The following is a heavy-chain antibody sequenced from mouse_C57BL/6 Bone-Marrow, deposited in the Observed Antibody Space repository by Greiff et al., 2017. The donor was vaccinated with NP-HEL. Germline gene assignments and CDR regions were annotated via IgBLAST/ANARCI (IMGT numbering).Heavy chain of an antibody. Sequence: VQLQQPGAELVRPGTSVKLSCKASGYTFTSYWMHWVKQRPGQGLEWIGVIDPSDSYTNYNQKFKGKATLTVDTSSSTAYMQLSSLTSEDSAVYYCASPRDEYFDVWGTGTTVTVSS. CDR1: GYTFTSYW. CDR2: IDPSDSYT. V-gene: IGHV1-59*01. CDR3: ASPRDEYFDV. D-gene: IGHD3-3*01. J-gene: IGHJ1*03.